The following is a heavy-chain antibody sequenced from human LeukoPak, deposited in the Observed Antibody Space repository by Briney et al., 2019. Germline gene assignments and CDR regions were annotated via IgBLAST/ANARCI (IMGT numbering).Heavy chain of an antibody. CDR3: ARGLPAAMGGDAFDI. CDR1: GLTFSSYA. J-gene: IGHJ3*02. D-gene: IGHD2-2*01. CDR2: ISYDGSNK. V-gene: IGHV3-30*04. Sequence: GRSLRLSCAASGLTFSSYAMHWVRQAPGKGLEWVAVISYDGSNKYYADSVKGRFTISRDNSKNTLYLQMNSLRAEDTAVYYCARGLPAAMGGDAFDIWGQGTMVTVSS.